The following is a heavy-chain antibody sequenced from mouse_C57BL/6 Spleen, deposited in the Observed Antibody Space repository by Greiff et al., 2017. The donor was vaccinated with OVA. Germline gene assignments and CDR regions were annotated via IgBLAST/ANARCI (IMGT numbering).Heavy chain of an antibody. V-gene: IGHV1-74*01. CDR1: GYTFTSYW. J-gene: IGHJ3*01. CDR2: IHPSDSDT. CDR3: AISQLRLGLLAY. D-gene: IGHD3-2*02. Sequence: QVQLQQSGAELVKPGASVKVSCKASGYTFTSYWMHWVKQRPGQGLEWIGRIHPSDSDTNYNQKFKGKATLTVDKSSSTAYMQLSSLTSEDSAVYYCAISQLRLGLLAYWGQGTLVTVSA.